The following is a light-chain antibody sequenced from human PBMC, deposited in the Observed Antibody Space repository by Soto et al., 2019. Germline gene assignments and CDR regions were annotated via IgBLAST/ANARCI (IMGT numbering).Light chain of an antibody. CDR2: EVS. Sequence: QSALTQPASVSGSPGQSVTISCSGTSSDVGGYNYVSWYQHFPGKAPKLIIYEVSNRHSGVSNHFSASMSGNTASLTISGLQAEDEADYYCSSYTTTNTVIFGGGIKVTVL. CDR1: SSDVGGYNY. V-gene: IGLV2-14*01. CDR3: SSYTTTNTVI. J-gene: IGLJ2*01.